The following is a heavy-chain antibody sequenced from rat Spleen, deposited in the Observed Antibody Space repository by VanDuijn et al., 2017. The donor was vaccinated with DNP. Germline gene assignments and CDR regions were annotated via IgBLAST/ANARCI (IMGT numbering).Heavy chain of an antibody. CDR1: GFSLTNYG. Sequence: QVQLKESGPVLVQASETLSLTCTVSGFSLTNYGVIWVRQSPGKGLEWMGIIWGHGNTDYNSALKSRLSINRDTSKSQVFLKMNSLQADDTATYYCGRYSTSFVMDAWGQGTSVTVSS. D-gene: IGHD1-2*01. V-gene: IGHV2S75*01. CDR2: IWGHGNT. CDR3: GRYSTSFVMDA. J-gene: IGHJ4*01.